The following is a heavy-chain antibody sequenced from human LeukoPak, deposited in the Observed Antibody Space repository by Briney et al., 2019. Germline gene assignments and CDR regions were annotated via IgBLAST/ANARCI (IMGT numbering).Heavy chain of an antibody. V-gene: IGHV1-8*01. CDR1: GYTFTNYD. CDR3: ARPHCSSTDCHPPEWFDP. CDR2: MNPNSGNT. Sequence: GASVRVSCKTSGYTFTNYDINWVRQATGQGLEWMGWMNPNSGNTGYPQKFQGRVTMTRNTSISTAYMELSSLRSEDTAVYYCARPHCSSTDCHPPEWFDPWGQGTLVTVSS. D-gene: IGHD2-2*01. J-gene: IGHJ5*02.